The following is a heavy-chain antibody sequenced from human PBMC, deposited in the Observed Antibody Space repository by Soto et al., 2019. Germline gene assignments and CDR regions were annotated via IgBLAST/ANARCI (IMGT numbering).Heavy chain of an antibody. D-gene: IGHD2-2*02. CDR1: GGTFSSYA. CDR3: ALAVGYCSSTSCYRIGYIRCVLLVPIVF. V-gene: IGHV1-69*13. Sequence: SVKVSCKACGGTFSSYAISFVRQAPGEGLEWMGGIIPIFGTANYAQKFQGRVTITADESTSTAYMELSSLRSEDTAVYYCALAVGYCSSTSCYRIGYIRCVLLVPIVFWGPAILLTVSS. J-gene: IGHJ4*02. CDR2: IIPIFGTA.